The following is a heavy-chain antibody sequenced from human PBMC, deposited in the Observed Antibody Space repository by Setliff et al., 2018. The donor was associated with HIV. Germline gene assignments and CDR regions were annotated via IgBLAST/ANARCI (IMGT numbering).Heavy chain of an antibody. Sequence: GGSLRLSCAASGFTFSNAWMSWVRQAPGKGLEWVGRIKSKTDGGTTDYAAPVKGRFTISRDDSKNTLYLQMNTLKTEDTAVYYCIYYYDSSGSGVDYWGQGTLVTVSS. CDR1: GFTFSNAW. CDR2: IKSKTDGGTT. J-gene: IGHJ4*02. D-gene: IGHD3-22*01. V-gene: IGHV3-15*01. CDR3: IYYYDSSGSGVDY.